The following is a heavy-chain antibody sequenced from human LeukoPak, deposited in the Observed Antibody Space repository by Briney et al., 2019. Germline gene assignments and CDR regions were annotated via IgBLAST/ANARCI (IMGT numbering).Heavy chain of an antibody. CDR1: GGSISSGSYY. CDR3: ARPTTADEGRAFDI. CDR2: IYTSGST. J-gene: IGHJ3*02. Sequence: PSETLSLTCTVSGGSISSGSYYWRWIRQPAGTGLEWIGRIYTSGSTNYNPSLKSRVTISVDTSKNQFSLKLSSVTAADTAVYYCARPTTADEGRAFDIWGQGTMVTVSS. D-gene: IGHD4-17*01. V-gene: IGHV4-61*02.